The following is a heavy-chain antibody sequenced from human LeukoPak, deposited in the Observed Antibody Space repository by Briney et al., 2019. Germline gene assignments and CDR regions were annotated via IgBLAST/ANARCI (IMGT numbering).Heavy chain of an antibody. V-gene: IGHV3-30*02. CDR1: GFVFGDYG. CDR2: VRNDGSDK. Sequence: PGGSLRLSCAASGFVFGDYGMHWVRQAPGKGLEWVTMVRNDGSDKYYADSVKGRFTISRDNSKNTLYLQMNSLRPEDTAVYYCVKHYYGSGSQKYYFDYWGQGTPVTVSS. D-gene: IGHD3-10*01. CDR3: VKHYYGSGSQKYYFDY. J-gene: IGHJ4*02.